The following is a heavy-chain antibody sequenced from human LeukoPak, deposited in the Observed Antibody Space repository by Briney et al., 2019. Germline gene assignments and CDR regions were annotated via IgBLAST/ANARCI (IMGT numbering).Heavy chain of an antibody. J-gene: IGHJ3*02. Sequence: SETLSLTCTVSGGSISSYYWSWIRQPAGKGLEWIGRIYTSGSTNYNPSLKSRVTMSVDTSKNQFSLKLSSVTAADTAVYYCARRGQQWLPRGAFDIWGQGTMVTVSS. V-gene: IGHV4-4*07. CDR1: GGSISSYY. D-gene: IGHD6-19*01. CDR2: IYTSGST. CDR3: ARRGQQWLPRGAFDI.